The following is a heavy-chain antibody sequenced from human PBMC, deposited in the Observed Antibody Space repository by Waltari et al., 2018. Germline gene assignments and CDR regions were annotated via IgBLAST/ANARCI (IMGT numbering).Heavy chain of an antibody. Sequence: QVQLVQSGAEVKKPGSSVKVSCKASGGTFSSYAISWVRQAPGQGLEWMGGLIPILGIANYAQKFQGRVTITADKSTSTAYMELSSLRSEDTAVYYCATAGCSGGSCSADYWGQGTLVTVSS. CDR3: ATAGCSGGSCSADY. J-gene: IGHJ4*02. CDR1: GGTFSSYA. D-gene: IGHD2-15*01. V-gene: IGHV1-69*10. CDR2: LIPILGIA.